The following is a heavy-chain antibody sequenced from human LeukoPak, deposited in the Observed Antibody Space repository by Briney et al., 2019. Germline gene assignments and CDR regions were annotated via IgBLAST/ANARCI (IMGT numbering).Heavy chain of an antibody. CDR2: IGAAGAHT. Sequence: PGGTLRLSCAASGFRFSYHDMHWVRQAPGKGLEFVSSIGAAGAHTFYADSVKGRFTFSRDNFQSTMYLQMDGLRPEDSAVYYCARELGGTKTGGFDIWGQGTVVTVSS. CDR1: GFRFSYHD. D-gene: IGHD1-14*01. CDR3: ARELGGTKTGGFDI. J-gene: IGHJ3*02. V-gene: IGHV3-64*02.